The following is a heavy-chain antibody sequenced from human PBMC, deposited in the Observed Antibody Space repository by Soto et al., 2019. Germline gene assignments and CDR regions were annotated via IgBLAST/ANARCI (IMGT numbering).Heavy chain of an antibody. CDR2: ISYDGSNK. D-gene: IGHD3-3*01. CDR3: AKDVLRFLEWLAFYGMDV. CDR1: GFTFSSYG. Sequence: PGGSMRLSCAASGFTFSSYGRHWVRQAPGKGLEWVAVISYDGSNKYYADSVKGRFTISRDNSKNTLYLQMNSLRAEDTAVYYCAKDVLRFLEWLAFYGMDVWGQGTTVTVS. J-gene: IGHJ6*02. V-gene: IGHV3-30*18.